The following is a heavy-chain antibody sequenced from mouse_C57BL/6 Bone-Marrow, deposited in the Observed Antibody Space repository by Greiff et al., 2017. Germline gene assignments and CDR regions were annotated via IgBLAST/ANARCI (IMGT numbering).Heavy chain of an antibody. V-gene: IGHV1-26*01. CDR3: ARSRYDYGFDY. J-gene: IGHJ2*01. D-gene: IGHD2-4*01. CDR1: GYTFTDYY. CDR2: INPNNGGT. Sequence: VQLKQSGPELVKPGASVKISCKASGYTFTDYYMNWVKQSHGKSLEWIGDINPNNGGTSYNQKFKGKATLTVDKSSSTAYMELRSLTSEDSAVYYCARSRYDYGFDYWGQGTTLTVSS.